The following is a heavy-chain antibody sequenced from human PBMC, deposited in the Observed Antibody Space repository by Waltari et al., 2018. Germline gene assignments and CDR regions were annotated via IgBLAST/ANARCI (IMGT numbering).Heavy chain of an antibody. Sequence: VQLGESGGGLVQPGGSLRLSCEASGFTFSTYWMCWVRQVPGKGLVGVSTSTSDGSRTRYADSVKGRFTVSRDNAKNTLYLQMNSLRAEDTAVYYCASHRPGGYGMDVWGHGTTVTVSS. CDR2: STSDGSRT. CDR1: GFTFSTYW. CDR3: ASHRPGGYGMDV. V-gene: IGHV3-74*01. D-gene: IGHD2-15*01. J-gene: IGHJ6*02.